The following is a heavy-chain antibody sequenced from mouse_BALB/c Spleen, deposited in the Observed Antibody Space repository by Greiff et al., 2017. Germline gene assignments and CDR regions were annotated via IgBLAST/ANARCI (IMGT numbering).Heavy chain of an antibody. CDR1: GYTFTSYW. Sequence: VKLMESGAELAKPGASVKMSCKASGYTFTSYWMHWVKQRPGQGLEWIGYINPSTGYTEYNQKFKDKATLTADKSSSTAYMQLSSLTSEDSAVYYCARSLITTVVEGYWGQGTTLTVSS. V-gene: IGHV1-7*01. CDR2: INPSTGYT. J-gene: IGHJ2*01. D-gene: IGHD1-1*01. CDR3: ARSLITTVVEGY.